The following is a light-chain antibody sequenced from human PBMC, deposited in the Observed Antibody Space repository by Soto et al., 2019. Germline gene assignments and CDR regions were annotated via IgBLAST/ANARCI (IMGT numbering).Light chain of an antibody. CDR1: QGIRND. Sequence: DIQMTQSPSSLSASGDRVTITCRASQGIRNDLGWYQQKPGKAPKRLIYAASSLQSGVPSRFSGSGSGTEFTLTISSLQPEDFATYYCLQHNSYPRVTFGGGTKVEIK. CDR2: AAS. CDR3: LQHNSYPRVT. V-gene: IGKV1-17*01. J-gene: IGKJ4*01.